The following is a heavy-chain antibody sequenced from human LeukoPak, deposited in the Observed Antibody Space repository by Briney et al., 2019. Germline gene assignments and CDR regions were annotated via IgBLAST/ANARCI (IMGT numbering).Heavy chain of an antibody. CDR3: AKDGFGITIFGFFDY. J-gene: IGHJ4*02. CDR2: IKEDGREK. CDR1: GFTFSSFW. V-gene: IGHV3-7*01. D-gene: IGHD3-3*01. Sequence: GGTLRLSCAASGFTFSSFWMSWIRQAPGKGLEWVANIKEDGREKYYVDSVKGRFTISRDNAKNSLYLQMNNLKAEDTAMYYCAKDGFGITIFGFFDYWGQGTLVTVSS.